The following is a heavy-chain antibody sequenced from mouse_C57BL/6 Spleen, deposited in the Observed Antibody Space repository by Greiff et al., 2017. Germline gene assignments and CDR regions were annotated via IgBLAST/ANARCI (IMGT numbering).Heavy chain of an antibody. V-gene: IGHV1-82*01. Sequence: QVQLQQSGPELVKPGASVKISCKASGYAFSSSWMNWVKQRPGKGLEWIGRIYPGDGDTNYNGKFKGKATRTADKSSSTAYMQLSSLTSEDSAVYFCAVLDYFDYWGQGTTLTVSS. CDR2: IYPGDGDT. CDR3: AVLDYFDY. J-gene: IGHJ2*01. CDR1: GYAFSSSW.